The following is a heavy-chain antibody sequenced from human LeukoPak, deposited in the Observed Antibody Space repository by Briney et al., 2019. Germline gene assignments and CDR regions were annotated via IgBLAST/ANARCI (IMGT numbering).Heavy chain of an antibody. CDR3: ASAYTYVRLGDH. V-gene: IGHV3-74*01. Sequence: GGSLRLSCEVSGLSFSNYWMHWVRQAPGKGLVWVARTNLHGTTVDYAGSVKGRFTISRDNAKNILFLRMNSLRAEDTAVYYCASAYTYVRLGDHWGQGTLVTVSS. D-gene: IGHD3-16*01. J-gene: IGHJ4*02. CDR2: TNLHGTTV. CDR1: GLSFSNYW.